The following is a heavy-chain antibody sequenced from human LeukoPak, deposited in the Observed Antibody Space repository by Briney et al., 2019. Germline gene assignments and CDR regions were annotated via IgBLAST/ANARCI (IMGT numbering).Heavy chain of an antibody. CDR2: ISGKTGNI. Sequence: GASVKVSCKASGYNFLNYGISWVRQAPGQGLEWMGWISGKTGNINYAQKFQARATMTRDTSTSTAYMELRSLRSDDTAVYFCARRFLNSHPIYYYMDVWAKGTTVNVSS. V-gene: IGHV1-18*01. CDR1: GYNFLNYG. CDR3: ARRFLNSHPIYYYMDV. D-gene: IGHD2-21*01. J-gene: IGHJ6*03.